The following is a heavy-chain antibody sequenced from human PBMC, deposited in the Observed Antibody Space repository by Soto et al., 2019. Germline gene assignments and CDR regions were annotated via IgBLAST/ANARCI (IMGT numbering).Heavy chain of an antibody. D-gene: IGHD2-8*01. CDR1: GYTFTSYG. V-gene: IGHV1-18*01. Sequence: ASVKVSCKASGYTFTSYGISWVRQAPGQGLEWMGWISAYNGNTDYAQKLQGRVTMTTDTSTSTAYMELRSLRSDDTAAYYCARDTYGPSQGWFDPWGQGTLVTVSS. CDR2: ISAYNGNT. CDR3: ARDTYGPSQGWFDP. J-gene: IGHJ5*02.